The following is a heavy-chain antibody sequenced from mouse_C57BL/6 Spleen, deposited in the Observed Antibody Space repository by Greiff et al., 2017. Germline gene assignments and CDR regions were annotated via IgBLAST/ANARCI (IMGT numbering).Heavy chain of an antibody. V-gene: IGHV1-81*01. CDR2: IYPRSGNT. D-gene: IGHD1-1*01. CDR1: GYTFTSYG. CDR3: ARRWTTVVDEGYFDV. J-gene: IGHJ1*03. Sequence: VQLQQSGAELARPGASVKLSCKASGYTFTSYGISWVKQRTGQGLEWIGEIYPRSGNTYYNEKFKGKATLTADKSSSTAYMELRILTSEDSAVYFCARRWTTVVDEGYFDVWGTGTTVTVSS.